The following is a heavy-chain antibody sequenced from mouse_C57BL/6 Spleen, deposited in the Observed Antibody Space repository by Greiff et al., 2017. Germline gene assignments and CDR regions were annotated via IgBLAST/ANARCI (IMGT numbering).Heavy chain of an antibody. CDR1: GFTFSSYG. CDR3: ARQGVLRYAMDY. V-gene: IGHV5-6*01. Sequence: EVQVVESGGDLVKPGGSLKLSCAASGFTFSSYGMSWVRQTPDKRLEWVATISSGGSYTYYPDSVKGRFTISRDNAKNTLYLQMSSLNSEDTAMYYGARQGVLRYAMDYWGQGTSVTVSS. D-gene: IGHD1-1*01. CDR2: ISSGGSYT. J-gene: IGHJ4*01.